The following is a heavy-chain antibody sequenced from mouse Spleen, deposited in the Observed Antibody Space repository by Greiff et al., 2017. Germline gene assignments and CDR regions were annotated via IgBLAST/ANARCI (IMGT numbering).Heavy chain of an antibody. D-gene: IGHD2-1*01. CDR3: ARVPGNFSYWYFDV. CDR2: IFPGSGST. V-gene: IGHV1-75*01. CDR1: GYTFTDYY. J-gene: IGHJ1*03. Sequence: VQLQESGPELVKPGASVKISCKASGYTFTDYYINWVKQRPGQGLEWIGWIFPGSGSTYYNEKFKGKATLTVDKSSSTAYMLLSSLTSEDSAVYFCARVPGNFSYWYFDVWGTGTTVTVSS.